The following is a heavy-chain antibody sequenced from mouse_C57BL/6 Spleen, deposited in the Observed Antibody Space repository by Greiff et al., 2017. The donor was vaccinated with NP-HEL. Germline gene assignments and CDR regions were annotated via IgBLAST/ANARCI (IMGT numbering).Heavy chain of an antibody. V-gene: IGHV1-53*01. CDR3: ARESGSSHLHYFDY. D-gene: IGHD1-1*01. CDR1: GYTFTSYW. J-gene: IGHJ2*01. CDR2: INPSNGGT. Sequence: VQLQQSGTELVKPGASVKLSCKASGYTFTSYWMHWVKQRPGQGLEWIGNINPSNGGTNYNEKFKSKATLTVDKSSSPAYMQLSSLTSEDSAVYYCARESGSSHLHYFDYWGQGTTLTVSS.